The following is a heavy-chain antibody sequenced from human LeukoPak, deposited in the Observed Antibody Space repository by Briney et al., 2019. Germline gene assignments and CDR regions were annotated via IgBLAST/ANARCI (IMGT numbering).Heavy chain of an antibody. CDR2: INPSGGST. CDR1: GYTFTSYY. J-gene: IGHJ4*02. Sequence: ASLKVSCKASGYTFTSYYMHWVRQAPGQGLEWMGIINPSGGSTSYAQKCQGRVSMTRDTSTSTVYMELSGLRSEDTAVYYCASSGSYHKVSDYWGQGTLVTVSS. V-gene: IGHV1-46*01. CDR3: ASSGSYHKVSDY. D-gene: IGHD1-26*01.